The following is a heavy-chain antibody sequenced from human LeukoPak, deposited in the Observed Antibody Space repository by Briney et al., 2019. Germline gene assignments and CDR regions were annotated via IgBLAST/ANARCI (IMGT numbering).Heavy chain of an antibody. CDR2: IDTNTGAT. Sequence: ASVKVSCKASGYTFTAYYIHWVRQAPGQGLEWMGWIDTNTGATKYAQKFQGRVTITRDTSTGTAYMELSSLISGDTALYYCASEAFCAGGSCNVQRVASWGPGALVTVSS. CDR1: GYTFTAYY. CDR3: ASEAFCAGGSCNVQRVAS. D-gene: IGHD2-8*02. V-gene: IGHV1-2*02. J-gene: IGHJ4*02.